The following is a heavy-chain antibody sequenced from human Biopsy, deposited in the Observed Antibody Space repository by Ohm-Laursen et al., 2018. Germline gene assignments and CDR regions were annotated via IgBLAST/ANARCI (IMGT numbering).Heavy chain of an antibody. CDR1: EGTFSNYG. V-gene: IGHV1-69*06. CDR2: NIPILGTG. Sequence: GASVKVSCKAPEGTFSNYGVNWVRQAPGQGPEWLGGNIPILGTGNYAQKFQDRVTVAADTSTSTATMELRSLRSDDTAVYYCATKLTGYFHHWGQGTLVIVSS. CDR3: ATKLTGYFHH. D-gene: IGHD3-9*01. J-gene: IGHJ1*01.